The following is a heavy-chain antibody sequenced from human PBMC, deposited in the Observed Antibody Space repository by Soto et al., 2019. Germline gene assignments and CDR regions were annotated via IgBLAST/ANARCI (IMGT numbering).Heavy chain of an antibody. Sequence: PSETLSLTCTFSGGCISSGAYYWSWSRQHPGKGLEWIGYVYYTRSTYYNPSLKSRLTISGDTPKNQFSLKLTSVTAADTAVYYCARCSMTRVKLWDNFFDPWGQGTLVTVSS. V-gene: IGHV4-31*03. J-gene: IGHJ5*02. CDR2: VYYTRST. D-gene: IGHD2-21*01. CDR1: GGCISSGAYY. CDR3: ARCSMTRVKLWDNFFDP.